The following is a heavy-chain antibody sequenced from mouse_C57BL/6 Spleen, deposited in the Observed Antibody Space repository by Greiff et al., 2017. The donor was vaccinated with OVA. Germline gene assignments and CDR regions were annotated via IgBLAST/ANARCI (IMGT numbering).Heavy chain of an antibody. Sequence: QVQLQQSGPELVKPGASVKISCKASGYAFSSSWMNWVKQRPGKGLEWIGRIYPGDGDTNYNGKFKGKATLTADKSSSTAYMQLSSLTSEDSAVYFCARGGGLPPMDYWGQGTSVTVSS. J-gene: IGHJ4*01. CDR3: ARGGGLPPMDY. D-gene: IGHD2-10*01. V-gene: IGHV1-82*01. CDR1: GYAFSSSW. CDR2: IYPGDGDT.